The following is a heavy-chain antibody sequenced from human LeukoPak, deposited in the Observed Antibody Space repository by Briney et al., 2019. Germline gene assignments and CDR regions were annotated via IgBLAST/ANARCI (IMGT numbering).Heavy chain of an antibody. J-gene: IGHJ6*03. V-gene: IGHV4-59*11. CDR3: ARSIRSGDYYMDV. CDR2: IYYTGTT. Sequence: PSETLSLTCTVSGGSISTHYWSWIRQPPGKRLGWIGYIYYTGTTNYNPSLKSRATLPIDTSENQFSLKLSSVTAADTALYYCARSIRSGDYYMDVWGKGTTVTVSS. D-gene: IGHD2-2*02. CDR1: GGSISTHY.